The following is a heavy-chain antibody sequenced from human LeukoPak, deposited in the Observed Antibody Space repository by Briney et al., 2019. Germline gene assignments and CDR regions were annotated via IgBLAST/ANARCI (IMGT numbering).Heavy chain of an antibody. CDR2: INHSGST. V-gene: IGHV4-34*01. D-gene: IGHD2-2*01. CDR1: GFTFSSYG. CDR3: ARQDAMGGYFDY. J-gene: IGHJ4*02. Sequence: GSLRLSCAASGFTFSSYGMHWIRQPPGKGLEWIGEINHSGSTNYNPSLKSRVTISVDTSKNQFSLKLSSVTAADTAVYYCARQDAMGGYFDYWGQGTLVTVSS.